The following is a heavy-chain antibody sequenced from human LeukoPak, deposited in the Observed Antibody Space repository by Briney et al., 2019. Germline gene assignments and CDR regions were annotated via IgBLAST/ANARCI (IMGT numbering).Heavy chain of an antibody. V-gene: IGHV3-66*01. CDR1: GFTVNSNY. Sequence: GRSLRLSCAASGFTVNSNYMSWVRQAPGKGLEWVSVIYSGGSTYYADSVKGRFTISRDNSKNTLYLQMNSLRAEDTAVYYCAAVAGYYYYMDVWGKGTTVTISS. J-gene: IGHJ6*03. CDR2: IYSGGST. CDR3: AAVAGYYYYMDV. D-gene: IGHD4-23*01.